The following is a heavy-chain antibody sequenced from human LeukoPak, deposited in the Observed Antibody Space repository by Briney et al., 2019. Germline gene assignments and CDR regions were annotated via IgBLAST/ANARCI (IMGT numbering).Heavy chain of an antibody. Sequence: GGSLRLSCAASGFTFSSYSMNWVRQAAGKGLEWVASISRSSSDIYYAASVKGRFTISTDNAKNSLYLQMNSLRAEDTAVYYSARSGSGHYDYVWGSYPDYFDYWGQGTLVTVSS. CDR1: GFTFSSYS. CDR3: ARSGSGHYDYVWGSYPDYFDY. V-gene: IGHV3-21*01. CDR2: ISRSSSDI. D-gene: IGHD3-16*02. J-gene: IGHJ4*02.